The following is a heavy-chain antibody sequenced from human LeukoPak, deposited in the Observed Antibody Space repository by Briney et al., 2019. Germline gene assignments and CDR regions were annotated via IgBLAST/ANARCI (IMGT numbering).Heavy chain of an antibody. CDR2: INPNSGGT. D-gene: IGHD3-3*01. Sequence: ASVKVSCKASGYTFTGYYMHWVRQAPGQGLEWMGWINPNSGGTNYAQKFQGRVTMTRDTSISTAYMELSRLRSDDTAVYYCARGPLTIFGVVTARAFDIWGQGTMVTVSS. CDR1: GYTFTGYY. V-gene: IGHV1-2*02. J-gene: IGHJ3*02. CDR3: ARGPLTIFGVVTARAFDI.